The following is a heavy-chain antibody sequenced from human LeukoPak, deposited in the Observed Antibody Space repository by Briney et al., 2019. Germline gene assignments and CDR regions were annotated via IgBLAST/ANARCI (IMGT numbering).Heavy chain of an antibody. D-gene: IGHD3-10*01. CDR1: GGSISSNSYY. V-gene: IGHV4-39*07. Sequence: PSETLSLTCTVSGGSISSNSYYWGWIRQPPGKGLEWVGSIYYSGSTYYNPSLKSRVTISVDTSKNQFSLKLSSVTAADTAVYYCARDRLVTMVRGVRRYDAFDIWGQGTMVTVSS. CDR2: IYYSGST. J-gene: IGHJ3*02. CDR3: ARDRLVTMVRGVRRYDAFDI.